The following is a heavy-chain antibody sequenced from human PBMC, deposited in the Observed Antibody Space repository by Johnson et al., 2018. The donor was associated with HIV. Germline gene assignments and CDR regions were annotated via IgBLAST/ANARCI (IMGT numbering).Heavy chain of an antibody. CDR2: ISGDGSNT. Sequence: QVQLVESGGGVVQPGRSLRLFCAASGFTFNSYAMPWVRQAPGKGLEWVAVISGDGSNTYYADSVKGRFTISRDNSKNPLYLQMSSLRVDDTALYYCARVRAGREIAFDIWGQGKMATVSS. CDR1: GFTFNSYA. D-gene: IGHD1-26*01. J-gene: IGHJ3*02. CDR3: ARVRAGREIAFDI. V-gene: IGHV3-30-3*01.